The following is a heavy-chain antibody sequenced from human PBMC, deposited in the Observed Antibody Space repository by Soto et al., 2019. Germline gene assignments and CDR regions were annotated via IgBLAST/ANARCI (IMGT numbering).Heavy chain of an antibody. CDR2: IYSGGST. V-gene: IGHV3-53*01. J-gene: IGHJ4*02. D-gene: IGHD3-3*01. CDR1: GFTVSSNY. Sequence: HPGGSLRLSCAASGFTVSSNYMSWVRQAPGKGLEWVSVIYSGGSTYYADSVKGRFTISRDNSKNTLYLQMNRLRAEDTAVYYCARVEFTVYYYFWSVYFSPSLHYFASWGQGTLVTVSS. CDR3: ARVEFTVYYYFWSVYFSPSLHYFAS.